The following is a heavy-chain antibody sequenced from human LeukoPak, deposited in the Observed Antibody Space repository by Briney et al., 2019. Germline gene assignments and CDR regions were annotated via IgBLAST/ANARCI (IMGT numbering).Heavy chain of an antibody. J-gene: IGHJ3*02. CDR3: ARDLSYYDSSGYSIDAFDI. D-gene: IGHD3-22*01. CDR1: GYTFTGYY. Sequence: ASVKVSCKASGYTFTGYYMHWVRQAPGQGLEWMGWINPNSGGTNYAQKFQGRVTMTRDTSISTAYMELSRLRSDDTAVYYCARDLSYYDSSGYSIDAFDIWGQGTMVTVSS. V-gene: IGHV1-2*02. CDR2: INPNSGGT.